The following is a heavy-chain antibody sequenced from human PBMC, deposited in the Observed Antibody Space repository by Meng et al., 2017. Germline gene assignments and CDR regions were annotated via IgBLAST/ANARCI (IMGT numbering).Heavy chain of an antibody. CDR2: INHSGST. D-gene: IGHD3-10*01. Sequence: QVQVQQWGAGLLKPSETLSLTCVVSGGSFSDYYWSWIRQPPGKGLEWIGEINHSGSTNYNPSLKSRVTISVDKSKNQFSLKLSSVTAADTAVYYCASRATMVRGVPNWFDPWGQGTLVTVSS. CDR1: GGSFSDYY. CDR3: ASRATMVRGVPNWFDP. V-gene: IGHV4-34*01. J-gene: IGHJ5*02.